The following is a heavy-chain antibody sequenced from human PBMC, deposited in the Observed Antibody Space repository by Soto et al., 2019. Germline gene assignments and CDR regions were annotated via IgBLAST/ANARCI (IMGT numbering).Heavy chain of an antibody. CDR3: ARDVMTSVTEDY. CDR2: ISYDGSNK. V-gene: IGHV3-30-3*01. Sequence: QVQLMESGGGVVQSGRSLRLSGAVSGFTFSSFVMHWVRQAPGKGLEWVAMISYDGSNKNYADSVKGRFTISRDNSKNTLYLRMNSLRAEDTAKYFFARDVMTSVTEDYWGQGALGSFSS. CDR1: GFTFSSFV. D-gene: IGHD4-17*01. J-gene: IGHJ4*02.